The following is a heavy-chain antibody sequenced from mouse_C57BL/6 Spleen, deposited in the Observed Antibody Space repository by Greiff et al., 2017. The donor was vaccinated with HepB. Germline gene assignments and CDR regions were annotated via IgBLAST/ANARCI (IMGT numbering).Heavy chain of an antibody. J-gene: IGHJ4*01. D-gene: IGHD2-2*01. CDR3: ARGGGYYDAMDY. CDR2: IYPGDGDT. V-gene: IGHV1-80*01. CDR1: GYAFSSYW. Sequence: QVHVKQSGAELVKPGASVKISCKASGYAFSSYWMNWVKQRPGKGLEWIGQIYPGDGDTNSNGKFKGKATLTADKSSSTAYMQLSSLTSEDSAVYFCARGGGYYDAMDYWGQGTSVTVSS.